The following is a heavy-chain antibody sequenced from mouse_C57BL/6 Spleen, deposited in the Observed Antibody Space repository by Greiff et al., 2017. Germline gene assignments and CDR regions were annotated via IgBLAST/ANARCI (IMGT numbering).Heavy chain of an antibody. D-gene: IGHD4-1*01. CDR2: IYPGDGDT. CDR1: GYAFSSYW. Sequence: VQLQQSGAELVKPGASVKISCKASGYAFSSYWMNWVQQRPGKGLEGIGQIYPGDGDTNYNGKFKGKATLTADKSSSTAYMQRSSLTSEDAAVYFCASPLTGTTFDYWGQGTTLTVSS. V-gene: IGHV1-80*01. CDR3: ASPLTGTTFDY. J-gene: IGHJ2*01.